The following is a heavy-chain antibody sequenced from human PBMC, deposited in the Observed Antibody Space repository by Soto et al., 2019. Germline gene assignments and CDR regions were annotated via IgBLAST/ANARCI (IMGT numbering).Heavy chain of an antibody. D-gene: IGHD1-26*01. CDR3: ARGPSGSYSDYFDY. CDR1: GFTVSSNY. CDR2: IYNGGST. Sequence: EVQLVETGGGLIQPGGSLRLSCAASGFTVSSNYMSWVHQAPGKGLEWVSVIYNGGSTYYADSVKGRFTISRDNSKNTLYLQMNSLRAEDTAVYYCARGPSGSYSDYFDYWGQGTLVTVSS. V-gene: IGHV3-53*02. J-gene: IGHJ4*02.